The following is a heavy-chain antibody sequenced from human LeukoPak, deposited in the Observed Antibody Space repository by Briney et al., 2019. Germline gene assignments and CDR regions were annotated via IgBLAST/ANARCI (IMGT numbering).Heavy chain of an antibody. V-gene: IGHV4-38-2*01. CDR2: IYHSGST. J-gene: IGHJ4*02. Sequence: PSETLSLTCAVSGYSISSGYYWGWIWQPPGKGLEWIGSIYHSGSTYYNPSLKSRVTISVDTSKNQFSLKLSSVTAADTAVYYCARHPTYQYCSSTSCQRAPFDYWGQGTLVTVSS. CDR1: GYSISSGYY. D-gene: IGHD2-2*01. CDR3: ARHPTYQYCSSTSCQRAPFDY.